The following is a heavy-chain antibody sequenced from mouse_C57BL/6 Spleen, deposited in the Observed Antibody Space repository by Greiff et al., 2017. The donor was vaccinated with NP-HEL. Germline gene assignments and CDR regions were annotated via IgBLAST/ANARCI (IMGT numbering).Heavy chain of an antibody. D-gene: IGHD1-1*01. CDR1: GFTFRDYG. CDR3: ARDYYGSRFAY. J-gene: IGHJ3*01. V-gene: IGHV5-17*01. Sequence: EVKLMESGGGLVKPGGSLKLSCAASGFTFRDYGMHWVRQAPEKGLEWVAYISSGSSTIYYADTVKGRFTISRDNAKNTLFLQMTSLRSEDTAMYYCARDYYGSRFAYWGQGTLVTVSA. CDR2: ISSGSSTI.